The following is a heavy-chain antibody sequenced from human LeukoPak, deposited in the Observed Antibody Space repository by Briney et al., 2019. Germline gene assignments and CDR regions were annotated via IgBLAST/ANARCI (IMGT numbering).Heavy chain of an antibody. J-gene: IGHJ6*04. CDR1: GFTYSNAW. CDR3: ARDFGPLVWYGMDV. Sequence: PGGSLRLSCAASGFTYSNAWMSWVRQAPGKGLEWVAVIWYDGSNKYYADSVKGRFTISRDNSKNTLYLQMNSLRAEDTAVYYCARDFGPLVWYGMDVWGKGTTVTVSS. V-gene: IGHV3-33*08. CDR2: IWYDGSNK. D-gene: IGHD3-10*01.